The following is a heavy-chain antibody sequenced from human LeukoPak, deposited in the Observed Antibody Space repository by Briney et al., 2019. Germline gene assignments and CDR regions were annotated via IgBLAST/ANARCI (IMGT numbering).Heavy chain of an antibody. Sequence: ASVKVSCKASGYTFTNYAMHWVRQAPGQRLEWMGLINAGNGNTKYSQKFQDRVTITRDTSASIDYMELSSLRSEDTAVYYCAREGDEQSFDYWGQGTLVTVSS. CDR1: GYTFTNYA. CDR3: AREGDEQSFDY. D-gene: IGHD1/OR15-1a*01. CDR2: INAGNGNT. V-gene: IGHV1-3*01. J-gene: IGHJ4*02.